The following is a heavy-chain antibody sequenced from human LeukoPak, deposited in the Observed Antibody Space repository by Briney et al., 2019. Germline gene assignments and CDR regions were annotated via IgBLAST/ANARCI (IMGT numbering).Heavy chain of an antibody. CDR3: ARADFEWKPRYDS. Sequence: PSETLSLTCTVSGGSISGLYWTWMRQPPGRGLEWIGYIYYTGNTNYSPSLKSRVTISVDTSKKQFSLNLTSVTAADTAVYYCARADFEWKPRYDSWSQGTLVIVSS. CDR2: IYYTGNT. V-gene: IGHV4-59*11. D-gene: IGHD3-9*01. J-gene: IGHJ5*02. CDR1: GGSISGLY.